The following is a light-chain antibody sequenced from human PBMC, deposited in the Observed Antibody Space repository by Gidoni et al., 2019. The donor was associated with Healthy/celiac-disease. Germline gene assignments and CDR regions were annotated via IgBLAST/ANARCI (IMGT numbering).Light chain of an antibody. V-gene: IGKV4-1*01. J-gene: IGKJ4*01. CDR3: QQYYSTPLT. Sequence: DIVLTQSPASLAVSLGERATINCKSSQSVLYSSNNKNYLAWYQQKPGQPPKLLIYWASTRESGVPDRLSGSGSGTDFTLTISSLKAEDVAVYYCQQYYSTPLTFGGGTKVEIK. CDR2: WAS. CDR1: QSVLYSSNNKNY.